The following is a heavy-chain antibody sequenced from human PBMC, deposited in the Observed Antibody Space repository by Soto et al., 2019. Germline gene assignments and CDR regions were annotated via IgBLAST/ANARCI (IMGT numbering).Heavy chain of an antibody. CDR3: ARQIAAHPFGMDV. CDR1: GFTFSSYG. Sequence: PGGSLRLSCAASGFTFSSYGMHWVRQAPGKGLEWVAVIWYDGSNKYYADSVKGRFTISRDNSKNTLYLQMNSLRAEDTAVYYCARQIAAHPFGMDVWGQGTTVTVS. D-gene: IGHD6-6*01. J-gene: IGHJ6*02. CDR2: IWYDGSNK. V-gene: IGHV3-33*01.